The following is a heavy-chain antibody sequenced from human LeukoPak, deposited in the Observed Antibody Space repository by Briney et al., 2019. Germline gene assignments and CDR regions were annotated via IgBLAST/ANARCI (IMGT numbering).Heavy chain of an antibody. V-gene: IGHV3-23*01. CDR1: GFTFSTYA. CDR2: ISGSGGST. Sequence: PGRSLRLSCAASGFTFSTYAMSWVRQTPEKGLEWVSAISGSGGSTYYADSVKGRFTISRDNSKNTLYLQMNSLRAEDTAVYHCAKDRGFGEYFPFFYWGQGTLVTVSS. D-gene: IGHD3-10*01. CDR3: AKDRGFGEYFPFFY. J-gene: IGHJ4*02.